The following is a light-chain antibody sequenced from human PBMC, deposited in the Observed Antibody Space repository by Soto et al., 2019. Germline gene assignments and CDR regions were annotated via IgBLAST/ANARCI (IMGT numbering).Light chain of an antibody. V-gene: IGKV3-20*01. CDR3: QQFDTSPIT. Sequence: EIVLTQSPGTLSLPPGERATLSCRASQSVSSIYLAWYQQKPGQAPRLLIYGESRRATGIPDRFSGSGSGTDFTLTISRLEPEDFAVYYCQQFDTSPITFGQGTRLEIK. J-gene: IGKJ5*01. CDR1: QSVSSIY. CDR2: GES.